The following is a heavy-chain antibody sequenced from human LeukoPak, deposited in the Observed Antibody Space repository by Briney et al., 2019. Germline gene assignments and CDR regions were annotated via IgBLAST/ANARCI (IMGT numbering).Heavy chain of an antibody. J-gene: IGHJ5*01. CDR2: IYDRGPA. V-gene: IGHV4-30-2*01. Sequence: SETLSLTCAVSGYAITSGGFSWNWIRQPPGKGLEWIGCIYDRGPAYYNPSLKSRFTISVDRPKNQFFLNVTSLTAADTAVYYCARSRQASGLFNSWGQGTLVVVSS. CDR1: GYAITSGGFS. D-gene: IGHD3-10*01. CDR3: ARSRQASGLFNS.